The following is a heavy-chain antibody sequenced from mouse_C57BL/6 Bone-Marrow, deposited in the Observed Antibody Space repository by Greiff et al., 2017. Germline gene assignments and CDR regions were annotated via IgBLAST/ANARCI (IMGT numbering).Heavy chain of an antibody. Sequence: VQLQQPGAELVMPGASVKLSCKASSYTFTSYWMHWVKQRPGQGLEWIGEIDPSDSYTNYNQKFKGKSTLTVDKSSSTAYMQLSSLTSEDSAVYYCAREGYSGDFDYWGQGTTLTVSS. CDR1: SYTFTSYW. D-gene: IGHD2-12*01. CDR3: AREGYSGDFDY. J-gene: IGHJ2*01. V-gene: IGHV1-69*01. CDR2: IDPSDSYT.